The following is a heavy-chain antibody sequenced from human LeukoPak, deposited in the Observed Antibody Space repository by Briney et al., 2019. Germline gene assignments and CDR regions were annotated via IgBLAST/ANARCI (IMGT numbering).Heavy chain of an antibody. V-gene: IGHV3-30*04. CDR2: ISYDGSNK. Sequence: PGRSLRLSCAASGFTFSSYAMHWVRQAPGKGLEWVAVISYDGSNKYYADSVKGRFTISRDNSKNTLYLQMNSLRAEDTAVYYCAKGRYSSSEGWFDPWGQGTLVTVSS. J-gene: IGHJ5*02. CDR1: GFTFSSYA. D-gene: IGHD6-6*01. CDR3: AKGRYSSSEGWFDP.